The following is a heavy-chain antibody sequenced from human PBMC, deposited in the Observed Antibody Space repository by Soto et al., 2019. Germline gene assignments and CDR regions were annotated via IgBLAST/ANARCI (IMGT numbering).Heavy chain of an antibody. CDR2: IWYDGSNK. CDR3: ARVISSSWYGYYYYYMDV. Sequence: LSLTCAASGFTFSSYGMHWVRQAPGKGLEWVAVIWYDGSNKYYADSVKGRFTISRDNSKNTLYLQMNSLRAEDTAVYYCARVISSSWYGYYYYYMDVWGKGTTVTVSS. CDR1: GFTFSSYG. D-gene: IGHD6-13*01. J-gene: IGHJ6*03. V-gene: IGHV3-33*01.